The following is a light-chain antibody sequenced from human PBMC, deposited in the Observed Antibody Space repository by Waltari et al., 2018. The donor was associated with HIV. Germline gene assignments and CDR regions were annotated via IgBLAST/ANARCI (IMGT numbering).Light chain of an antibody. CDR1: SSDIGSYNL. Sequence: QSALTQPASVSGSPGQSITFSCTGTSSDIGSYNLVSWYQQHPGKAPRLMIYEVTKRPSGVSYRRSGSKSGNTASLTISGLQAEDEADYYCCSFAGSTSWVFGGGTKLTVL. J-gene: IGLJ3*02. V-gene: IGLV2-23*02. CDR2: EVT. CDR3: CSFAGSTSWV.